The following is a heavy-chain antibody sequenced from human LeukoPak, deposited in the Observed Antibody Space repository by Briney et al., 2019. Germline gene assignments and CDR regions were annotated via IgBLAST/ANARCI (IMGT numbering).Heavy chain of an antibody. CDR3: AKGSHSSSWDDDAEYFQH. V-gene: IGHV3-33*06. D-gene: IGHD6-13*01. CDR2: IWYDGSNK. Sequence: PGGSLRLSCAASGFTFSSYGMHWVRQAPGKGLEWVAVIWYDGSNKYYADSVKGRFTISRDNSKNTLYLQMNSLRAEDTAVYYCAKGSHSSSWDDDAEYFQHWGQGTLVTVSS. CDR1: GFTFSSYG. J-gene: IGHJ1*01.